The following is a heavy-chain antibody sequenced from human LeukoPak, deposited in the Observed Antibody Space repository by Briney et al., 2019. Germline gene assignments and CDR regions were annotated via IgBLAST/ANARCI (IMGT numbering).Heavy chain of an antibody. V-gene: IGHV4-39*07. Sequence: SETLSLTCTVSGDSISSSTYYWGWVRQPPGKGLEWIGSIYYSGSTYYNPSLKSRVTISVDTSKNQFSLNLSSVTAADTAVYYCARGYCSGSTCYLAFDIWGRGTMFSV. J-gene: IGHJ3*02. CDR1: GDSISSSTYY. D-gene: IGHD2-15*01. CDR2: IYYSGST. CDR3: ARGYCSGSTCYLAFDI.